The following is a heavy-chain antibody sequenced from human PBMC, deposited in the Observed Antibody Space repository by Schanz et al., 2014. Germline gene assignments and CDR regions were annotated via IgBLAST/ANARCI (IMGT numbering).Heavy chain of an antibody. CDR3: AREVGLYDRGWFDP. Sequence: QVQLVESGAEVKKPGSSVKVSCKASGGTFSRDTFSWVRQAPGQGLEWMVRIVPIAGITNYAQRFQGRVTITADKSSDTAYMELSSLRSEDTSVYYCAREVGLYDRGWFDPWGQGTLVTVSA. V-gene: IGHV1-69*09. CDR2: IVPIAGIT. J-gene: IGHJ5*02. CDR1: GGTFSRDT. D-gene: IGHD3-22*01.